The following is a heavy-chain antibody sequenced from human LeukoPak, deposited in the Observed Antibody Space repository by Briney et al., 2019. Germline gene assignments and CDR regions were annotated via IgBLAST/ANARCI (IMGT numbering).Heavy chain of an antibody. CDR3: ASPYCSSTSCSTLHDF. D-gene: IGHD2-2*01. V-gene: IGHV3-7*01. CDR1: GFTFNSYW. Sequence: GGSLRLSCAASGFTFNSYWMNWVRQAPGKGLEWVANIKQDGAERYYVDSVKGRFTISRDNAKSSLYLQMNSLRAEDTAVYYCASPYCSSTSCSTLHDFWGQGTLVTVSS. J-gene: IGHJ4*02. CDR2: IKQDGAER.